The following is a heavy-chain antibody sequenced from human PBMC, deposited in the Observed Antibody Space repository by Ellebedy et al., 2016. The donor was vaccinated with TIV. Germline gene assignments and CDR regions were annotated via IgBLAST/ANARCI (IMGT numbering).Heavy chain of an antibody. D-gene: IGHD3-10*01. CDR1: GFTFNTCA. CDR2: VNAGGLVI. Sequence: GESLKISCAASGFTFNTCAMHWVRQAPGKGLEWVAGVNAGGLVIAYADSVKGRFTISRDNSKNTLDLQMNSLRAEDTAVYYCASSRYHYYVGNTIFAYWGQGTLVTVSS. V-gene: IGHV3-23*01. CDR3: ASSRYHYYVGNTIFAY. J-gene: IGHJ4*02.